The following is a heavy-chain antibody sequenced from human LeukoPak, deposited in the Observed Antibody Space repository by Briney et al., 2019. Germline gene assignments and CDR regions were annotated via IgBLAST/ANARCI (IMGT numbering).Heavy chain of an antibody. CDR2: IIPILGIA. Sequence: SVTVSCTASGGTFTIYAISWVRQTPGQGQEWKGRIIPILGIANYAQKFQGRVTITTDKSTSTAYMELSSLRSEDTAVYYCATSIHRYYYPFDYWGQGTLVTVSS. CDR3: ATSIHRYYYPFDY. V-gene: IGHV1-69*04. J-gene: IGHJ4*02. D-gene: IGHD3-10*01. CDR1: GGTFTIYA.